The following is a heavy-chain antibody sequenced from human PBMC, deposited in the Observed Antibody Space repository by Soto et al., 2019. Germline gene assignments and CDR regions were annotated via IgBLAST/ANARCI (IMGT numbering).Heavy chain of an antibody. D-gene: IGHD1-1*01. J-gene: IGHJ5*02. Sequence: PSETLSLTCAVSGGSISSGDYLWSWIRQSPGKGLEWIAYMYHSGSTYYNPSLEGRVTISVDKSKNQPSLNLTSVTAADTAVYYCARVGGTPYNWFDPWGQGTLVTVS. CDR1: GGSISSGDYL. CDR2: MYHSGST. V-gene: IGHV4-30-2*06. CDR3: ARVGGTPYNWFDP.